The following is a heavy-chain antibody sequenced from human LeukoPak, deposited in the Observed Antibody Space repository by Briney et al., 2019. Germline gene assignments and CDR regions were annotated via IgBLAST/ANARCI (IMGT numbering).Heavy chain of an antibody. CDR3: ARGDDFWTGSFTSYMDV. D-gene: IGHD3/OR15-3a*01. J-gene: IGHJ6*03. CDR1: GYTFTSYG. CDR2: ISAYNGNT. Sequence: GASVKVSCKASGYTFTSYGISWVRQAPGQGLEWMGWISAYNGNTNYAQKPQGRVTMTTDTSTSTAYMELRSLRSDDTAVYYCARGDDFWTGSFTSYMDVWGKGTTVTVSS. V-gene: IGHV1-18*01.